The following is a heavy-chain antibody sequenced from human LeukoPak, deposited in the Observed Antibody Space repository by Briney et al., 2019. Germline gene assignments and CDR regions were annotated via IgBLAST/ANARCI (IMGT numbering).Heavy chain of an antibody. CDR3: ARDFHVFDI. V-gene: IGHV3-21*01. Sequence: GGSLRLSCAASGFTFASFAMAWVRQAPGKGLEWVSSISSSSSYIYYADSVKGRFTISRDNAKNSLYLQMNSLRAEDTAVYYCARDFHVFDIWGQGTMVTVSS. CDR2: ISSSSSYI. CDR1: GFTFASFA. J-gene: IGHJ3*02.